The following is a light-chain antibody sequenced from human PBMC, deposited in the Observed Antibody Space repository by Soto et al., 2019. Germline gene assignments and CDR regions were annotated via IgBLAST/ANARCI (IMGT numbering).Light chain of an antibody. J-gene: IGKJ3*01. Sequence: DIGLTPSPATPSVSPGETATLSCRASQSVSDNLAWYQQKRGQAPRLLIYGASIRATGIPARFSGSGSGTEFTLTISSLQSEDFAVYYCQHYNSWPPLFGPGTKVDIK. CDR3: QHYNSWPPL. CDR2: GAS. V-gene: IGKV3-15*01. CDR1: QSVSDN.